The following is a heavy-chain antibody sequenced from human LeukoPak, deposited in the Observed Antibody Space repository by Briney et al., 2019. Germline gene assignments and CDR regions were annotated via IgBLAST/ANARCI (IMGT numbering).Heavy chain of an antibody. CDR3: ARGLVGSSSWYLLDY. D-gene: IGHD6-13*01. CDR2: ISYDGSNK. Sequence: GRSLRLSCAASGFTFSSYAMHWVRQAPGKGLEWVAVISYDGSNKYYADSVKGRFTISRDNSKNTLYLQMNSLRAGDTAVYYCARGLVGSSSWYLLDYWGQGTLVTVSS. J-gene: IGHJ4*02. V-gene: IGHV3-30-3*01. CDR1: GFTFSSYA.